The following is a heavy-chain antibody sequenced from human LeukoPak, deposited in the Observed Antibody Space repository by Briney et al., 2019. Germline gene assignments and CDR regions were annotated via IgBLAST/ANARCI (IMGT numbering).Heavy chain of an antibody. D-gene: IGHD6-13*01. CDR1: GFTFSSSA. J-gene: IGHJ6*02. V-gene: IGHV3-7*01. Sequence: PGGSLRISCTASGFTFSSSAITWVRQAPGKGLEWVANIKQDGSEKYYVDSVKGRFTISRDNAKNSLYLQMNSLRAEDTAVYYCARDGAAAATYYYYYGMDVWGQGTTVTVSS. CDR2: IKQDGSEK. CDR3: ARDGAAAATYYYYYGMDV.